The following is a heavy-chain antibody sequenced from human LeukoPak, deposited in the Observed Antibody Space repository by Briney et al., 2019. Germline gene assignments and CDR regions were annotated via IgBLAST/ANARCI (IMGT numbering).Heavy chain of an antibody. Sequence: PGGSLRLSCAASGFTFSAYAMSWVRQAPGKGLEWVSAISSSGDKTYYEDSVKDRFTISRDNSQNTLSLQMYRLRDDDTAVYYCAKDQSPEYYDTRDFGGNWFDPWGQGTLGTVSS. CDR1: GFTFSAYA. CDR2: ISSSGDKT. CDR3: AKDQSPEYYDTRDFGGNWFDP. V-gene: IGHV3-23*02. J-gene: IGHJ5*02. D-gene: IGHD3-16*01.